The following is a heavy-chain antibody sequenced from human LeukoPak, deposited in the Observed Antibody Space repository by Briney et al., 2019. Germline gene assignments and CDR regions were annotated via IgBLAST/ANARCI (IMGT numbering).Heavy chain of an antibody. CDR3: ARDLETKDYYEKGFDY. CDR2: IIPILGIA. V-gene: IGHV1-69*04. CDR1: GGTFSSYA. J-gene: IGHJ4*02. D-gene: IGHD3-22*01. Sequence: PGGSLRLSCAASGGTFSSYAISWVRQAPGQGLEWMGRIIPILGIANYAQKFQGRVTITADKSTSTAYMELSSLRSEDTAVYYCARDLETKDYYEKGFDYWGQGTLVTVSS.